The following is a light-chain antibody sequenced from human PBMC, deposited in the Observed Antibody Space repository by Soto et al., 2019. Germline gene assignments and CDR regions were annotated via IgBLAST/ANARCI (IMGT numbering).Light chain of an antibody. J-gene: IGLJ1*01. V-gene: IGLV2-14*01. CDR1: SSDVGGYNY. CDR3: SSYKATNTYV. Sequence: QSVLTQPASVSGSPGQSITTSCTGTSSDVGGYNYVSWYQQHSGKAPKLIIYEVNKRPSGVSDRFSGSKSGNTASLTISGLQAEDEADYYCSSYKATNTYVFGTGTKVTVL. CDR2: EVN.